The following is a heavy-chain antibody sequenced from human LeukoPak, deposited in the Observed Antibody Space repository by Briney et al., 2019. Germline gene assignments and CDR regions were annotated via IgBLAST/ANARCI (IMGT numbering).Heavy chain of an antibody. V-gene: IGHV1-8*03. J-gene: IGHJ1*01. CDR1: GYTFTRYD. CDR3: ARGLGRGWYYFQH. CDR2: MNPNRGNT. D-gene: IGHD6-19*01. Sequence: GASVKVSYKASGYTFTRYDINWVRQATGQGVEWMGWMNPNRGNTGYAQKFQGRGTITRNTSISTAYMEVSSLRSEDTAVYYCARGLGRGWYYFQHWGQGTLVTVSS.